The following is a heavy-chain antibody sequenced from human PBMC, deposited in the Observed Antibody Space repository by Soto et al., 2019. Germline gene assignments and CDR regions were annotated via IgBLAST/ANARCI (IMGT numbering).Heavy chain of an antibody. CDR3: AGYNWNSQNY. CDR2: IKPDGSWT. J-gene: IGHJ4*01. D-gene: IGHD1-7*01. V-gene: IGHV3-74*01. CDR1: GFTGSSYW. Sequence: GALRVACAASGFTGSSYWMHWVRQAPGKGLVWVSRIKPDGSWTIHADSVKGRFTISRDNAKSMVYLQMNSLRVEDTAVYYCAGYNWNSQNYWGHGTLVTAPQ.